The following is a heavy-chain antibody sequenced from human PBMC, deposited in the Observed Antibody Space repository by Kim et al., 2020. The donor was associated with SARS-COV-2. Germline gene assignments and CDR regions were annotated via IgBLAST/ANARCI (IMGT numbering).Heavy chain of an antibody. CDR3: VKGSQPVVRGVRYGMDV. V-gene: IGHV3-64D*06. J-gene: IGHJ6*02. D-gene: IGHD3-10*01. CDR1: GFTFSSYA. Sequence: GGSLRLSCSASGFTFSSYAMHWVRQAPGKGLEYVSAISSNGGSTYYADSVKGRFTISRDNSKNTLYLQMSSLRAEDTAVYYCVKGSQPVVRGVRYGMDVWGQGTTVTVSS. CDR2: ISSNGGST.